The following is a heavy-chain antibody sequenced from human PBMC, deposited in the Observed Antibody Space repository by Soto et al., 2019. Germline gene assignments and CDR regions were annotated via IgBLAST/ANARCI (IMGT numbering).Heavy chain of an antibody. D-gene: IGHD3-3*01. Sequence: SETLSLTCAVYGGSFSGYYWSWIRQPPGRGLEWIGEIKHRGRTNYNPSLKRRVIISVDTSKNQFSLKLSSVTAADTAVYYCASSRGDYDFWSGYQTYYYYGMDVWGQGTTVTVSS. CDR1: GGSFSGYY. CDR2: IKHRGRT. V-gene: IGHV4-34*01. CDR3: ASSRGDYDFWSGYQTYYYYGMDV. J-gene: IGHJ6*02.